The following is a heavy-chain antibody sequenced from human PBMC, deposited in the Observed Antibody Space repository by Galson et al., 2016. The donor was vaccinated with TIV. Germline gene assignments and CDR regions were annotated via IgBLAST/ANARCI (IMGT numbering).Heavy chain of an antibody. CDR1: GGTFSSYV. D-gene: IGHD5-18*01. CDR2: IIPMFGTA. J-gene: IGHJ6*02. V-gene: IGHV1-69*13. Sequence: SVKVSCKASGGTFSSYVIKWVRQAPGQGLEWMGEIIPMFGTANYAQKFQGRVTITADESTSTAYMELSSLRSEDTAVYYCAKDRNTAFDTHYSYNSLVVWGQGTTVIVSS. CDR3: AKDRNTAFDTHYSYNSLVV.